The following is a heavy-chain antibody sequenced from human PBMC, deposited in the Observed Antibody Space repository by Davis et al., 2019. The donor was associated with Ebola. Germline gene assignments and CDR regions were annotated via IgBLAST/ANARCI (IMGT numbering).Heavy chain of an antibody. Sequence: SETLSLTCTVSGGSISSYYWSWIRLPPGQGLEWIGYIYYSGSTNYNPSLKSRVTISVDTSKNQFSLKLSSVTAADPAVYYCARGTRTGLPAQPEYFQHWGQGTLVTVSS. CDR2: IYYSGST. CDR1: GGSISSYY. CDR3: ARGTRTGLPAQPEYFQH. V-gene: IGHV4-59*01. D-gene: IGHD1-1*01. J-gene: IGHJ1*01.